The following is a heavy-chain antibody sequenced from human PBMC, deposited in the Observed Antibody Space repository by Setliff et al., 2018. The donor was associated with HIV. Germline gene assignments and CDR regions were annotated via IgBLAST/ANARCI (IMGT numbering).Heavy chain of an antibody. CDR1: GGSISSSSYY. Sequence: PSETLSLTCTVSGGSISSSSYYWGWIRQPPGKGLEWIGSLHYSGSPYYNPSLKSRVTISVDTSRNQFSLKLSSVTAADTAVYYCARDGYSSGWYLDYWGQGTLVTVSS. CDR3: ARDGYSSGWYLDY. J-gene: IGHJ4*02. CDR2: LHYSGSP. D-gene: IGHD6-19*01. V-gene: IGHV4-39*07.